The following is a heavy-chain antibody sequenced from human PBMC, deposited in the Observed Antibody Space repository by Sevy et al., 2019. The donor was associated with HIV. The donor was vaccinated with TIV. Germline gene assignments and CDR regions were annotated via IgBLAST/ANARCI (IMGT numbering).Heavy chain of an antibody. Sequence: GGSLRLSCAASGFTFGDHYMDWVRQAPGKGLEWVGRIRNKANSDTTEYAASVKGRFTISRDDSKNSLYLQMNSLKTEDTAVYYCARVPTYGSVTYFLDYWGQGSLVTVSS. CDR3: ARVPTYGSVTYFLDY. CDR2: IRNKANSDTT. CDR1: GFTFGDHY. J-gene: IGHJ4*02. V-gene: IGHV3-72*01. D-gene: IGHD3-10*01.